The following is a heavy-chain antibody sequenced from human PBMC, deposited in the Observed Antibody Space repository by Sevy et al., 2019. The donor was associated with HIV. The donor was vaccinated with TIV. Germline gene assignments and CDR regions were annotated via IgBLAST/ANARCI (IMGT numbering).Heavy chain of an antibody. CDR2: IRYDGSNK. D-gene: IGHD1-26*01. CDR3: ASGGELVYYYYYGMDV. Sequence: GGSLRLSCPASGFTFSSYGMHWVRQAPGKGLEWVAFIRYDGSNKYYADSVKGRFTISRDNSKNTLYLQMNSLRAEDTAVYYCASGGELVYYYYYGMDVWGQGTTVTVSS. CDR1: GFTFSSYG. J-gene: IGHJ6*02. V-gene: IGHV3-30*02.